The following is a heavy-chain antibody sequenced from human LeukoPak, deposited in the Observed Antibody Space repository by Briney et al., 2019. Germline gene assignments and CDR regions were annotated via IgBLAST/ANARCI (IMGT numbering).Heavy chain of an antibody. V-gene: IGHV5-51*01. CDR2: IYPGDSDT. D-gene: IGHD2-2*01. CDR1: GYSFTSYW. CDR3: ARDSTSTYYYYGMDV. Sequence: GESLKISCKGSGYSFTSYWIGWVRQMPGKGLEWMGIIYPGDSDTRYSPSIQGQVTISADKSISTAYLQWSSLKASDTAMYYCARDSTSTYYYYGMDVWGQGTTVTVSS. J-gene: IGHJ6*02.